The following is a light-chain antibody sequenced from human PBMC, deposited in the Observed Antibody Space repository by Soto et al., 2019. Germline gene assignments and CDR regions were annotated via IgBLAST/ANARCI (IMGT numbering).Light chain of an antibody. V-gene: IGKV3-15*01. J-gene: IGKJ4*01. Sequence: EIVMTQSPATLSVSPGERASLSCRASQSVSSNLVWYQQKPGQAPRPLIYGASTRATGIPARFSGSGSGTEFTLTISSLQSEDFAVYYCQQYKKWPLTFGGGTKVEIK. CDR3: QQYKKWPLT. CDR2: GAS. CDR1: QSVSSN.